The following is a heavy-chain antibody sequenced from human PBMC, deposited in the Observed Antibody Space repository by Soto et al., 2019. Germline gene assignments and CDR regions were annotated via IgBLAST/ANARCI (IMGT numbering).Heavy chain of an antibody. V-gene: IGHV2-5*02. D-gene: IGHD4-17*01. CDR3: ARDSGAPPHYYFAFDV. J-gene: IGHJ6*02. CDR1: GFSLNTSGVG. CDR2: IYWDDDK. Sequence: QITLKESGPTLVKPTQTLTLTCTFSGFSLNTSGVGVGWIRQPPGKALEWLALIYWDDDKRYSPSLKTRLTITTHTSNNQVVLTMTNMDPVDTATYYCARDSGAPPHYYFAFDVWGQGTTVTVSS.